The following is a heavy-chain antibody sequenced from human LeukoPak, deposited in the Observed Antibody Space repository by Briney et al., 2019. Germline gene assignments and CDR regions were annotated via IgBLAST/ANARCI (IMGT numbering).Heavy chain of an antibody. CDR2: ISRDGGDT. J-gene: IGHJ4*02. CDR1: GFTFSSYA. Sequence: GGSLRLSCAASGFTFSSYAMSWVRQAPGRGLEWVSAISRDGGDTFYADSVKGRFTISRDNSKNTVYLQMNSLRAEDTALYYCAKLGHTSGYYARHSDYWGQGTLVTVSS. CDR3: AKLGHTSGYYARHSDY. D-gene: IGHD3-22*01. V-gene: IGHV3-23*01.